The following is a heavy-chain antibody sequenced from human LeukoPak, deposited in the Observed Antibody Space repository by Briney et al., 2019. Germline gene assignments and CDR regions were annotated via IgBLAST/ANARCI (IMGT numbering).Heavy chain of an antibody. CDR2: IYYSGSA. D-gene: IGHD3-10*01. J-gene: IGHJ4*02. CDR3: ARDSGERGSGSYLIAY. CDR1: GASISSSY. V-gene: IGHV4-59*01. Sequence: KPSETLSLTCTVSGASISSSYWSWIRQPPGKGLEWIGNIYYSGSANYNSSLKSRVSISVDTSNNQFSLKLTSVTAADTAVYYCARDSGERGSGSYLIAYWGQGTLVTVSS.